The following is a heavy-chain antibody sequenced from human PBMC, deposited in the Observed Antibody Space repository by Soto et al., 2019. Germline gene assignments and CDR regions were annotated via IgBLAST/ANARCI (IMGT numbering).Heavy chain of an antibody. CDR2: IYHRGST. D-gene: IGHD2-2*01. Sequence: QLQLQESGSGLVKPSQTLSLTCAVSGGSISSGGYSWSWIRQPPGKGLEWVGYIYHRGSTYYNPSLKSRVTISIDRSKTQFSLKLSSVTAADTAVYYCTRSSSTVTTLDYWGQGTLVTVSS. CDR1: GGSISSGGYS. CDR3: TRSSSTVTTLDY. J-gene: IGHJ4*02. V-gene: IGHV4-30-2*01.